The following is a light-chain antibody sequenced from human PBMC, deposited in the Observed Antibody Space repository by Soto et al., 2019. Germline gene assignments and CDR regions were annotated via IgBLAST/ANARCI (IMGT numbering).Light chain of an antibody. CDR1: QDIGTY. CDR2: AAS. CDR3: QQSYTTPRMT. J-gene: IGKJ5*01. V-gene: IGKV1-39*01. Sequence: IQMTQRASSLSASIGDSVIITCRASQDIGTYLNWYQHKPGKAPKHLIYAASSLQTGVPSRFTGSGSGTEFTLTIDSLQPEDFATYYCQQSYTTPRMTVGQGTRLEIK.